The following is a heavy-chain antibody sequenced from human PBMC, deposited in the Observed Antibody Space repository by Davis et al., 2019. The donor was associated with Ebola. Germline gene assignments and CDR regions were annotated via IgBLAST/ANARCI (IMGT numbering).Heavy chain of an antibody. V-gene: IGHV4-34*01. D-gene: IGHD6-13*01. CDR2: VHPSEKT. CDR3: ASIPMEQQLVHYYYGMDV. CDR1: GESFSGHF. Sequence: MPSETLSLTCAIYGESFSGHFWSWIRQAPGRGLEWIGEVHPSEKTNYNPSLESRVTISLDTSKNQFSLKLSSVTAADTAVYYCASIPMEQQLVHYYYGMDVWGQGTTVTVSS. J-gene: IGHJ6*02.